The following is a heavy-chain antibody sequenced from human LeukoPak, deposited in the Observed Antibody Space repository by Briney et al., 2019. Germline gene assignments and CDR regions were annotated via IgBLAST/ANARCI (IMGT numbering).Heavy chain of an antibody. Sequence: KPSETLSLTRAVSGGSISSNNWWGWVRPPPGKGLEWIGEIYHSGSPNYNPSLKSRVTISVDKSRNHFSLNLSSVTAADTAVYYCARVNINNWHSCDYWGQGTLVTVSS. CDR2: IYHSGSP. V-gene: IGHV4-4*02. CDR3: ARVNINNWHSCDY. D-gene: IGHD1-1*01. CDR1: GGSISSNNW. J-gene: IGHJ4*02.